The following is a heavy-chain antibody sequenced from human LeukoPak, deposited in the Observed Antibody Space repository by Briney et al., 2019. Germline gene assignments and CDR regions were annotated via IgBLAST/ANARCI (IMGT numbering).Heavy chain of an antibody. D-gene: IGHD6-6*01. J-gene: IGHJ6*02. Sequence: GGSLRLSCAASGFTFSSYSMNWVRQAPGKGLEWVSYISSSSSTIYYADSVKGRFTISRDNAKNSLYLQMNSLRAEDTAVYYCARDRPLAPLYGMDVWGQGTTVTVSS. CDR3: ARDRPLAPLYGMDV. V-gene: IGHV3-48*01. CDR2: ISSSSSTI. CDR1: GFTFSSYS.